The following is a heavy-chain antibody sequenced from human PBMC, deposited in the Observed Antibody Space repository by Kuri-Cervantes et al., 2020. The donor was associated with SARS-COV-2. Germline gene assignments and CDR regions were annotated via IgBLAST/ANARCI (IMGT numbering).Heavy chain of an antibody. V-gene: IGHV3-21*01. J-gene: IGHJ6*02. D-gene: IGHD6-19*01. CDR3: ARSGSGWMDV. CDR2: ISSSSSYI. Sequence: GGSLRLSCAASGFTFSSYSMNWVRQAPGKGLEWVSSISSSSSYIYYADSVKGRFTISRDNAKNSLYLQMNSPRAEDTAVYYCARSGSGWMDVWGQGTTVTVSS. CDR1: GFTFSSYS.